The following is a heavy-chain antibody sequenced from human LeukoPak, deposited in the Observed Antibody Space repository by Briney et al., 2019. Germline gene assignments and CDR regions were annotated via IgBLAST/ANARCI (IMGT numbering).Heavy chain of an antibody. CDR1: GGSINNYY. CDR2: IYYSGRT. V-gene: IGHV4-59*01. CDR3: ARTTPNGSLDY. Sequence: SETLSLTCTVSGGSINNYYWSWVRQPPGKGLEWITYIYYSGRTYYNPSLKSRVTISVDTSKNQFSLKLNSMTAADTAVYYCARTTPNGSLDYWGQGTLVTVSS. D-gene: IGHD5-24*01. J-gene: IGHJ4*02.